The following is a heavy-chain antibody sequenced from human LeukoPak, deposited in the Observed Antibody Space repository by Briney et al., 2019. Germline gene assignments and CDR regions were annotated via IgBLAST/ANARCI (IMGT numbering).Heavy chain of an antibody. CDR1: GFTFSSYA. D-gene: IGHD6-19*01. CDR3: ARVSSGWYGEYYFDY. J-gene: IGHJ4*02. Sequence: GSLRLSCAASGFTFSSYAMSWIRQPPGKGLEWIGSIYHSGSTYYNPSLKSRVTISVDTSKNQFSLKLSSVTAADTAVYYCARVSSGWYGEYYFDYWGQGTLVTVSS. CDR2: IYHSGST. V-gene: IGHV4-38-2*01.